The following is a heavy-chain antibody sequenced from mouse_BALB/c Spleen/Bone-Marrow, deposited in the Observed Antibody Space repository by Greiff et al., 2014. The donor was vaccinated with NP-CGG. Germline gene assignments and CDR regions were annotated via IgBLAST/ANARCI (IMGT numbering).Heavy chain of an antibody. D-gene: IGHD2-3*01. V-gene: IGHV1-54*01. Sequence: LVESGAELVRPGTSVKVSCKASGYAFTGYLMEWLKQRPGQGLEWIGVISPGSGSTNYNEKFKDKATLTADKSSSTAYMQLSSLTSDDSAVYFCARYDGYFDYWGQGTILTVSS. CDR3: ARYDGYFDY. CDR2: ISPGSGST. CDR1: GYAFTGYL. J-gene: IGHJ2*01.